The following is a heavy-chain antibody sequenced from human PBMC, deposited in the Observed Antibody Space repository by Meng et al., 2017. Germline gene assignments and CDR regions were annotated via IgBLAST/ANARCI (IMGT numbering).Heavy chain of an antibody. CDR1: GGSISSSNW. CDR2: IYHSGST. V-gene: IGHV4-4*02. CDR3: ARVVAATTLFLDY. Sequence: QVQLQWAGPGLVKPSGTLSLSCAAVGGSISSSNWWSWVRHPPGKGLEWIGEIYHSGSTNYNPSLKSRVTISVDKSKNQFSLKLSSVTAADTAVYYCARVVAATTLFLDYWGQGTLVTVSS. J-gene: IGHJ4*02. D-gene: IGHD2-15*01.